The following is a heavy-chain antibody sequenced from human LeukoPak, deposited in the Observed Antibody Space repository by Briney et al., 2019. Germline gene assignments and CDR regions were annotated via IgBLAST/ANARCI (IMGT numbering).Heavy chain of an antibody. Sequence: GGSLRLSCAASGFTFSSYAMSWVRQAPGKGLEWVSAISGSGGSTYYADSVKGRFTISRENAKSSLYLQINSLRAEDTAVYYCARHENWNFPYWGQGTLVTVSS. V-gene: IGHV3-23*01. CDR2: ISGSGGST. CDR3: ARHENWNFPY. D-gene: IGHD1-7*01. CDR1: GFTFSSYA. J-gene: IGHJ4*02.